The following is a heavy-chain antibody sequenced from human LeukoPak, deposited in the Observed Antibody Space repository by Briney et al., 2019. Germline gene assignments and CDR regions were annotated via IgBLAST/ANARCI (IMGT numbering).Heavy chain of an antibody. CDR2: FSYDGSSK. CDR1: GFTFSSYA. J-gene: IGHJ4*02. CDR3: ARGKGSESGYDYFLDY. D-gene: IGHD5-12*01. V-gene: IGHV3-30-3*01. Sequence: PGGSLRLSCAASGFTFSSYAMHWVRQAPGKGLEWVTLFSYDGSSKYYADSVRGRFTISRDNSKNTLYLQVNSLRADDSAVYYCARGKGSESGYDYFLDYWGQGTLVTVSS.